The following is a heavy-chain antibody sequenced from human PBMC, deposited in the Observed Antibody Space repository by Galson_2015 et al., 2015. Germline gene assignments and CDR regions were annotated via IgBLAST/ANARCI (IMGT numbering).Heavy chain of an antibody. D-gene: IGHD4-11*01. Sequence: SVKVSCKASRYTFTNYDINWVRQATGQGLEWMGWMNPNSGNTGYAQKFQGRVTMTRSTSISTAYMELSSLRSEDTAVYFCAKSTRLQGSGGYYYYYMDVWGKGTTVTVSS. V-gene: IGHV1-8*01. CDR2: MNPNSGNT. CDR3: AKSTRLQGSGGYYYYYMDV. CDR1: RYTFTNYD. J-gene: IGHJ6*03.